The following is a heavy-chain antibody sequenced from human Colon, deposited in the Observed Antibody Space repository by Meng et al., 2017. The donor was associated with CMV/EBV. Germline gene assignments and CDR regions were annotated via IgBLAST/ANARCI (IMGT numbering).Heavy chain of an antibody. CDR2: IDHTGST. CDR1: GGSFSPYY. CDR3: ARGGGTPNRGVLPFDF. J-gene: IGHJ4*02. Sequence: QQWGAGLLKPSETLSLTCALYGGSFSPYYWSWIRQSPGKGLEWIAEIDHTGSTNYNPSLKSRVTISIDTSNSHFSLNLTSATAADTAVYYCARGGGTPNRGVLPFDFWGQGTLVTVSS. D-gene: IGHD3-10*01. V-gene: IGHV4-34*01.